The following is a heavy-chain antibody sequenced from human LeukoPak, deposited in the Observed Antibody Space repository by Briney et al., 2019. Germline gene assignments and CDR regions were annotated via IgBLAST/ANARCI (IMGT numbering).Heavy chain of an antibody. V-gene: IGHV1-18*04. J-gene: IGHJ4*02. CDR1: GYTFTGYY. D-gene: IGHD5-18*01. Sequence: ASVKVSCKASGYTFTGYYLHWVRQAPGQGLEWLGWISGYNGNTNYAQKLQGRVTMTTDTSTSTAYMELRSLRSDDTAVYYCARDLRGYDYWGQGTLVTVSS. CDR2: ISGYNGNT. CDR3: ARDLRGYDY.